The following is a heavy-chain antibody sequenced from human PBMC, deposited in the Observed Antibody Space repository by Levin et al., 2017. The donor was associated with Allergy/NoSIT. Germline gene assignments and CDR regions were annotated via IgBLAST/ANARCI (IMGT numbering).Heavy chain of an antibody. Sequence: KVSCAASGFTFSGSAMHWVRQASGKGLEWVGRIRSKANSYATAYAASVKGRFTISRDDSKNTAYLQMNSLKTEDTAVYYCTAGGSGLYNKIDYWGQGTLVTVSS. D-gene: IGHD6-19*01. J-gene: IGHJ4*02. CDR3: TAGGSGLYNKIDY. CDR2: IRSKANSYAT. CDR1: GFTFSGSA. V-gene: IGHV3-73*01.